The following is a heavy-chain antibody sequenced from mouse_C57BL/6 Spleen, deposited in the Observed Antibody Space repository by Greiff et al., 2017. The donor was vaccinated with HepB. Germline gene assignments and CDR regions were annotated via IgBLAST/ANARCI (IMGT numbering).Heavy chain of an antibody. J-gene: IGHJ2*01. D-gene: IGHD1-1*01. CDR3: ARYVYYYGSSYYYFDY. CDR1: GYTFTSYW. V-gene: IGHV1-53*01. Sequence: QVQLQQPGTELVKPGASVKLSCKASGYTFTSYWMHWVKQRPGQGLEWIGNINPSNGGTNYNEKFKSKATLTVDKSSSTAYMQLSSLTSEDSAVYYCARYVYYYGSSYYYFDYWRQGTTLTVSS. CDR2: INPSNGGT.